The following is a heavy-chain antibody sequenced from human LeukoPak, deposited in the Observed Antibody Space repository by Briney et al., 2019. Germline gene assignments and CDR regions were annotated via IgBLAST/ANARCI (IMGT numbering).Heavy chain of an antibody. CDR1: GFIFSRYW. V-gene: IGHV3-74*01. CDR3: ARSRDNVLDY. Sequence: GGSLRLSCAASGFIFSRYWMYWVRQVPGEGLVWVSRISSDGSDASYADSVEGRFAISRDSARNTLYLQMNSLRAEDTAVYYCARSRDNVLDYWGQGTLVTVSS. CDR2: ISSDGSDA. D-gene: IGHD1-1*01. J-gene: IGHJ4*02.